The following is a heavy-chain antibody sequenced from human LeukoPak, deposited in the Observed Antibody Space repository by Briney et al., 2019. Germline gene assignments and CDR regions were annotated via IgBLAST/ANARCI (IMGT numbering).Heavy chain of an antibody. V-gene: IGHV4-59*01. Sequence: PSETLSLTCTVSGGSISSYYWSWIRQPPGKGLEWIGYICYSGSTNYNPSLKSRVTISVDTSKNQFSLKLSSVTAADTAVYYCARAFYDSSGYYLVDAFDIWGQGTMVTVSS. J-gene: IGHJ3*02. CDR2: ICYSGST. CDR1: GGSISSYY. CDR3: ARAFYDSSGYYLVDAFDI. D-gene: IGHD3-22*01.